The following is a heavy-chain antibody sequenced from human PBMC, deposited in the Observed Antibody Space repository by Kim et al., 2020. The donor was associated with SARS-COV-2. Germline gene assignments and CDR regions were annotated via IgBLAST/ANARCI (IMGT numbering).Heavy chain of an antibody. CDR1: GFTFSSYS. D-gene: IGHD2-2*01. CDR3: ARVGFGAYCSSNSCSIYYYYYMDV. J-gene: IGHJ6*03. V-gene: IGHV3-21*01. Sequence: GGSLRLSCAASGFTFSSYSMNWVRQAPGKGLEWVSSISSSSSYIYYADSVKGRFTISRDNAKNSLYLQMNSLRAEDTAVYYCARVGFGAYCSSNSCSIYYYYYMDVWGKGTTVTVSS. CDR2: ISSSSSYI.